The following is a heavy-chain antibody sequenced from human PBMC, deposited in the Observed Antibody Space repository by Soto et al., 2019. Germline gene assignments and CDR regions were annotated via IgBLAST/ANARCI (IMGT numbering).Heavy chain of an antibody. CDR3: ARDRPTDY. CDR2: INPRPETT. Sequence: QVQLVQSGAEAKEPGASVKISCKASGYTFSNYYMHWVRQAPGQGLQWMGIINPRPETTTYAQKFPGRVTLTMGSSTSKVYMELRSLGPEDTAVYYCARDRPTDYSGQGTLVTVSS. V-gene: IGHV1-46*01. J-gene: IGHJ4*02. CDR1: GYTFSNYY.